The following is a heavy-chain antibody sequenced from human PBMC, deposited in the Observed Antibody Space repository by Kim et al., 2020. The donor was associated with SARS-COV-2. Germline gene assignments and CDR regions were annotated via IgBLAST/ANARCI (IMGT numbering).Heavy chain of an antibody. CDR1: GFTFSDYW. Sequence: GGSLRLSCAASGFTFSDYWMSWVRQAPGKGLEWLANIKQDGSAKYYVDSVKGRFTISRENAKNSLYLQMNSLRAEDTAVYFCTRTIVATPGTDWGQGTLVTASS. CDR2: IKQDGSAK. V-gene: IGHV3-7*01. CDR3: TRTIVATPGTD. D-gene: IGHD6-13*01. J-gene: IGHJ4*02.